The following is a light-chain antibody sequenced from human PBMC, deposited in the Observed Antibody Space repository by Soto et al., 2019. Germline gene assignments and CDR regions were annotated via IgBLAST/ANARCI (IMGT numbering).Light chain of an antibody. CDR3: TSYSSSDIFYV. J-gene: IGLJ1*01. CDR1: SSNIGAGYD. Sequence: QSVLTQPPSVSGAPGQRLTISCTGSSSNIGAGYDVHWYQQLPGTAPKLLIYANTARPSGVPARFSGSKSGTSASLAINGLQTEDEADYYCTSYSSSDIFYVFGTGTKVTVL. CDR2: ANT. V-gene: IGLV1-40*01.